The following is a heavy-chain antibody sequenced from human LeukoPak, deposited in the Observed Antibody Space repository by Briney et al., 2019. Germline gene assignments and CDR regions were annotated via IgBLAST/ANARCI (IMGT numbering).Heavy chain of an antibody. V-gene: IGHV3-7*01. CDR2: IKQDGSEK. CDR1: GFTFSSYW. D-gene: IGHD3-3*01. CDR3: ARETYYDFWSGYYTCLDY. J-gene: IGHJ4*02. Sequence: GGSLRLSCAASGFTFSSYWMSWVRQAPGKGLEWVANIKQDGSEKHYVDSVKGRFTISRDNAKNSLYLQMNSLRAEDTAVYYCARETYYDFWSGYYTCLDYWGQGTLVTVSS.